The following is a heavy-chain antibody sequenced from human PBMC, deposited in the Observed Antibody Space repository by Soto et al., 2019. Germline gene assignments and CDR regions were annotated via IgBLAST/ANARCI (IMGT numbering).Heavy chain of an antibody. V-gene: IGHV2-5*02. J-gene: IGHJ4*02. CDR3: AHYRRTSSFDY. CDR2: IYWDDDK. D-gene: IGHD6-6*01. Sequence: QITLKESGPTLVKPTQTFTLACTFSGFSLSTSGMGVGWIRQPPGKALEWLALIYWDDDKRYSPSLKSRLTITKDTSKNQVVLTMTNMDPVDTAPYFCAHYRRTSSFDYWGQGTLVTVSS. CDR1: GFSLSTSGMG.